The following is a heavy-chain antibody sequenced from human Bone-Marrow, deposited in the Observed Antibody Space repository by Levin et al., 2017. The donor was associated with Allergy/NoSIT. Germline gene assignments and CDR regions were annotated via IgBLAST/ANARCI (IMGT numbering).Heavy chain of an antibody. D-gene: IGHD2-21*01. J-gene: IGHJ4*02. CDR3: ARGIWGVVIPATFDY. CDR1: GFTFSDYY. V-gene: IGHV3-11*05. CDR2: ISGGSSSI. Sequence: PGGSLRLSCPVSGFTFSDYYMSWIRQAPGKGLEWVSYISGGSSSINYADSVKGRFTISRDNAKKLLYLQMNNLRAEDTAVYYCARGIWGVVIPATFDYWGQGTLVTVSS.